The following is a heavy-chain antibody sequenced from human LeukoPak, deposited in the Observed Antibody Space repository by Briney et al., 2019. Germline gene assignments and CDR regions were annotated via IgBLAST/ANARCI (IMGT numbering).Heavy chain of an antibody. CDR2: IYSGGST. Sequence: GGSLRLSCAASGFTVSSNYVSWVRQAPGKGLEWVSVIYSGGSTYYADSVKGRFTISRDNSKNTLYLQMNSLRAEDTAVYYCARSAVAGGDFDYWGQGTLVTVSS. J-gene: IGHJ4*02. V-gene: IGHV3-66*01. CDR3: ARSAVAGGDFDY. CDR1: GFTVSSNY. D-gene: IGHD6-19*01.